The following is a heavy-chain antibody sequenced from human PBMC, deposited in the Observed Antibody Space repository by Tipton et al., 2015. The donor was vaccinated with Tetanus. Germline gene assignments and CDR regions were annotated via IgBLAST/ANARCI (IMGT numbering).Heavy chain of an antibody. CDR3: ARGLYSSSSRLGY. Sequence: SLRLSCAASGFTFSSYAMHWVRQAPGKGLEWVAVISYDGSNKYYADSVKGRFTISRDNSKNTLYLQMNSLRAEDTAVYYCARGLYSSSSRLGYWGQGTLVTVSS. D-gene: IGHD6-6*01. CDR2: ISYDGSNK. J-gene: IGHJ4*02. CDR1: GFTFSSYA. V-gene: IGHV3-30*04.